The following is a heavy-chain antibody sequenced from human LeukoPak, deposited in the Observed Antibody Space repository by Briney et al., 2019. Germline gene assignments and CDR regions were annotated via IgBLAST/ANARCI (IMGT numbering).Heavy chain of an antibody. Sequence: ASVKVSCKASGYTFTGYYMHWVRQAPGQGLEWMGRINPNSGGTNYAQKFQGRVTMTRDTSISTAYMELSRLRSDDTAVYYCARIPRYCSGGSCYSRYRFDPWGQGTLVTVSS. D-gene: IGHD2-15*01. V-gene: IGHV1-2*06. CDR3: ARIPRYCSGGSCYSRYRFDP. J-gene: IGHJ5*02. CDR2: INPNSGGT. CDR1: GYTFTGYY.